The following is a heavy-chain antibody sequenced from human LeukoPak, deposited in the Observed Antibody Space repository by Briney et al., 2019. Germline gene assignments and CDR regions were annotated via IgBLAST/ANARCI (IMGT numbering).Heavy chain of an antibody. CDR2: INSDGGST. Sequence: GGSLRLSCAASGFTFSSYWMHWVRQAPGKGLVWVSRINSDGGSTSYADSVKGRFTISRDNAKNTLYLQVNSLRAEDTAVYYCASPYSTSSPYYFDYWGQGTLVTVSS. J-gene: IGHJ4*02. V-gene: IGHV3-74*01. CDR1: GFTFSSYW. D-gene: IGHD6-6*01. CDR3: ASPYSTSSPYYFDY.